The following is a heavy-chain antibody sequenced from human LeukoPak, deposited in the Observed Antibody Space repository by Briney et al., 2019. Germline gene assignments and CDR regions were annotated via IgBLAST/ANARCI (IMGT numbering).Heavy chain of an antibody. CDR1: GDSISSGDYY. CDR3: ARGPYSYDSSGAFDI. Sequence: PSETLSLTCTVSGDSISSGDYYWSWIRQPAGTGLEWIGRISSSGSTNYNPSLKSRVTISVDTSKNQFSLKLSSVTAADTAVYFCARGPYSYDSSGAFDIWDQGTMVTVSS. D-gene: IGHD3-22*01. V-gene: IGHV4-61*02. CDR2: ISSSGST. J-gene: IGHJ3*02.